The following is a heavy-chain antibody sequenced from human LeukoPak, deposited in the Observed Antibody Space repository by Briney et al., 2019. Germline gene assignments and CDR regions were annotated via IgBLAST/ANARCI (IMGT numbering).Heavy chain of an antibody. CDR3: ATEEANRSGWYPF. Sequence: PGGSLRLSCAASGFTFSSYAMNWVRQAPGKGLEWVAAISYDGSNKYYADSEKGRFTISRDNSKNTLYLQMNSLRAEDTAVYYCATEEANRSGWYPFWGQGTLVTVSS. CDR1: GFTFSSYA. V-gene: IGHV3-30*04. CDR2: ISYDGSNK. D-gene: IGHD6-19*01. J-gene: IGHJ4*02.